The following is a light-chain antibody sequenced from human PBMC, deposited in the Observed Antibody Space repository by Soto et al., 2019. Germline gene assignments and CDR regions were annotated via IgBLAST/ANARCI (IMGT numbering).Light chain of an antibody. V-gene: IGLV1-40*01. Sequence: QSALTQPPSVSGAPGQRVTISRTGSSSNIGSTYDVQWYQQLPGTAPKLLIHGNTDRPSGVPDRFSGSKSGTSASLAITGLQADDEADYYCQSYDDSLSVHYVFGNGTKVTVL. J-gene: IGLJ1*01. CDR3: QSYDDSLSVHYV. CDR1: SSNIGSTYD. CDR2: GNT.